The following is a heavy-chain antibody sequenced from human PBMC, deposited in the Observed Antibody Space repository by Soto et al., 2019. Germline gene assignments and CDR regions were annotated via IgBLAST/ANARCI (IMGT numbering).Heavy chain of an antibody. CDR2: ISAYNGNT. J-gene: IGHJ4*02. D-gene: IGHD6-19*01. Sequence: QVQLVQSGAEVKKPGASVKVSCKASGYTFTSYGISWVRQAPGQGLEWMGWISAYNGNTNYAQKRQGRVTMTTERCTITAYMELRSMRSDDTAVYYCARQPVAGTAFFDYWGQGTLVTVSS. V-gene: IGHV1-18*01. CDR1: GYTFTSYG. CDR3: ARQPVAGTAFFDY.